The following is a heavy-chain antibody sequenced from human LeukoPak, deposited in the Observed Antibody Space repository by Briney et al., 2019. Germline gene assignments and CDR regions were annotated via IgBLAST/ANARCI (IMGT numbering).Heavy chain of an antibody. D-gene: IGHD5-12*01. V-gene: IGHV1-18*01. Sequence: ASVKVSCKASGYTFTSYGISWVRQAPGQGLEWRGWISAYNGKTNYAQKLQGRVTMTTDTSTSTAYMELRSLRSDDTAVYYCARVKRYSGYDYPIDYYYYYMDVWGKGTTVTVSS. CDR1: GYTFTSYG. CDR2: ISAYNGKT. J-gene: IGHJ6*03. CDR3: ARVKRYSGYDYPIDYYYYYMDV.